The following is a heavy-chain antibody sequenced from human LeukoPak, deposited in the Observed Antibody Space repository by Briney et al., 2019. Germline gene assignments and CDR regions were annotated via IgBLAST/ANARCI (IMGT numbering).Heavy chain of an antibody. D-gene: IGHD1-26*01. V-gene: IGHV4-59*08. CDR2: IHYIGSA. CDR3: ARRSGSYSHYGMDV. Sequence: ETLSLTCTVPGGSLSSHYGGSVRQPPGKGLGWVGYIHYIGSANYNPSLKSRVTISVDTSKNQFSLKLSSVTAADTAVYYCARRSGSYSHYGMDVWGQGTTVTVSS. CDR1: GGSLSSHY. J-gene: IGHJ6*02.